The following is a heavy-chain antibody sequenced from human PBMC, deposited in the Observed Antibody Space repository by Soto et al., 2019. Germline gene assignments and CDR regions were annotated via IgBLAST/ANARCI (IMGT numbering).Heavy chain of an antibody. CDR2: ISSSSSYI. Sequence: GGSLSLSCAASGFSFRSYYMNWVRQAPGKGLEWVSSISSSSSYINYADSVKGRFTISRDNAKNSLYLQMNSLRAEDTAVYYCARVGTYYGSGSPYYSDYWGQGTLVSVSS. D-gene: IGHD3-10*01. J-gene: IGHJ4*02. V-gene: IGHV3-21*01. CDR3: ARVGTYYGSGSPYYSDY. CDR1: GFSFRSYY.